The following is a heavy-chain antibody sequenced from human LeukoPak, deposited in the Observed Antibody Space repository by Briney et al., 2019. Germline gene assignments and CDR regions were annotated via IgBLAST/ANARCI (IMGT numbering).Heavy chain of an antibody. CDR2: IYYSGIT. CDR3: ARVTGYRIEDYFDY. D-gene: IGHD6-13*01. Sequence: SETLSLTCTVSGGSISNYYWNFIRQPPGKGLEWIGYIYYSGITNYNPSLKSRVTISVETSKNEFSLKLRSVTAADTAVYYCARVTGYRIEDYFDYWGQGTLVTVSS. CDR1: GGSISNYY. J-gene: IGHJ4*02. V-gene: IGHV4-59*01.